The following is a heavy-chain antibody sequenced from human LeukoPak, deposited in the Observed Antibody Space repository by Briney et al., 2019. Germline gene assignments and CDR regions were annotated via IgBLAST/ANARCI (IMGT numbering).Heavy chain of an antibody. J-gene: IGHJ4*02. CDR3: ARTYYDFWSSYYPVDN. Sequence: GGSLRLSCAASGFTFSSYGMHWVRQAPGKGLEWVAFIRYDGSNKYYADSVKGRFTISRDNSKNTVYLQVNSLRAEDTAMYYCARTYYDFWSSYYPVDNWGQGTLVTVSS. V-gene: IGHV3-30*02. D-gene: IGHD3-3*01. CDR2: IRYDGSNK. CDR1: GFTFSSYG.